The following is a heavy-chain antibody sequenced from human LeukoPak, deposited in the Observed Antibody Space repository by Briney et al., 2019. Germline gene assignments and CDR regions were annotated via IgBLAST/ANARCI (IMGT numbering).Heavy chain of an antibody. V-gene: IGHV3-53*01. CDR1: GFTVSSNY. Sequence: PGGSLRLSCAASGFTVSSNYMTWVRQAPGQGLEWVSVIYFGGTTYYADSVKGRFTISRDNSKNTVYLQMNSLRVEDTAVYYCAKDYSGTYYLIDYWGQGTLVTVSS. D-gene: IGHD1-26*01. J-gene: IGHJ4*02. CDR2: IYFGGTT. CDR3: AKDYSGTYYLIDY.